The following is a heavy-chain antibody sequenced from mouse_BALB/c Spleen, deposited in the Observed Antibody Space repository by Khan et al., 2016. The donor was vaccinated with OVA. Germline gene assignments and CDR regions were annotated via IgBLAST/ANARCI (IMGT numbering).Heavy chain of an antibody. CDR3: ARMSGGDFDF. V-gene: IGHV3-2*02. D-gene: IGHD4-1*01. CDR2: ISYSGHT. J-gene: IGHJ2*01. Sequence: EVKLLESGPGLVKPSQSLSLTCTVTGYSITSDYAWSWIRQFPGNKLEWMGYISYSGHTKYNPSLKSRISVTRDTSKNQFFLQLNSVTTEDTATYYCARMSGGDFDFWGQGTTLTVSS. CDR1: GYSITSDYA.